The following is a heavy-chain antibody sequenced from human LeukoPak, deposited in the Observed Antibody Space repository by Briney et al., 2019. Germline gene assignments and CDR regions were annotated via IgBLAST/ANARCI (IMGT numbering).Heavy chain of an antibody. CDR2: IYPGDSDT. Sequence: GESLKISWKGSGYTFTNSGSGWVRQMPGKGLEWMGIIYPGDSDTRYSPSFQGQVIISADKSIRTAYLQWTSLKASDSAMYYCARLENRSGSPRGQGNLVTVSS. V-gene: IGHV5-51*01. D-gene: IGHD3-10*01. CDR1: GYTFTNSG. CDR3: ARLENRSGSP. J-gene: IGHJ5*02.